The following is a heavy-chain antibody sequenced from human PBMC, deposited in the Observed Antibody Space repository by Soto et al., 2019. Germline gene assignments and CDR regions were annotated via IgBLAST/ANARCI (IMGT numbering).Heavy chain of an antibody. Sequence: ASVKVSCKASGYTFASYYMHWVRQAPGQGLEWMGIINPSGGSTSYAQKFQGRVTMTRDTSISTAYMELSSLRSEDTAVYYCARGFDYDFWSGYGYCYYYMDVWGKGTTVTVSS. D-gene: IGHD3-3*01. CDR2: INPSGGST. CDR3: ARGFDYDFWSGYGYCYYYMDV. J-gene: IGHJ6*03. V-gene: IGHV1-46*01. CDR1: GYTFASYY.